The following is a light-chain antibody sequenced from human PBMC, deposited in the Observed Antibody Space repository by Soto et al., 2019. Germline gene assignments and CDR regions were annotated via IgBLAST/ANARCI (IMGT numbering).Light chain of an antibody. J-gene: IGKJ1*01. CDR2: AAS. Sequence: DLQMTQSRSSLSASXXDRVXITCRASQSISNHLNWYQQKPGKAPKXXIFAASSLQSGVPSRFSGSRAGPDFTLTISSLQPEDFATYYCQQSYSSPPTFGQGTKVEIK. CDR3: QQSYSSPPT. V-gene: IGKV1-39*01. CDR1: QSISNH.